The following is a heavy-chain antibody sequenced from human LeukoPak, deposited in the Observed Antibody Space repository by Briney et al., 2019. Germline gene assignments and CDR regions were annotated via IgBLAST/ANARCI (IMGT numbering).Heavy chain of an antibody. Sequence: GGSLRLSCAASGFTFSSYWMSWVRQAPGKGLEWVANIKQDGSEKYYVDSVKGRFTISRDNAKNSLYLQMNSLRAEDTAVYYCAKLVRMVRGDLIDYWGQGTLVTVSS. CDR1: GFTFSSYW. D-gene: IGHD3-10*01. J-gene: IGHJ4*02. CDR2: IKQDGSEK. V-gene: IGHV3-7*01. CDR3: AKLVRMVRGDLIDY.